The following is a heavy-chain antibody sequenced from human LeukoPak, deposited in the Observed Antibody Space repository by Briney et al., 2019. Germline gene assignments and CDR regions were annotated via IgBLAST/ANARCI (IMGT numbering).Heavy chain of an antibody. J-gene: IGHJ5*02. Sequence: SETLSLTCTVSGGSISSSSYYWGWLRQPPGKGLEWIGSIYYSGSTYYNPSLKSRVTISVDTSKNQFSLKLSSVTAADTAVYYCARRSWSNWFDPWGQGTLVTVSS. D-gene: IGHD6-13*01. CDR3: ARRSWSNWFDP. CDR2: IYYSGST. CDR1: GGSISSSSYY. V-gene: IGHV4-39*01.